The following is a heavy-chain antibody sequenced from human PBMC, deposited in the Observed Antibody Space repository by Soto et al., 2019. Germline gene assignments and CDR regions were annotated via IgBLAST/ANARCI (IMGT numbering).Heavy chain of an antibody. J-gene: IGHJ4*02. CDR2: ISHDGTNK. CDR1: GFTFSAYG. D-gene: IGHD3-22*01. CDR3: AKDEYYYSRSGYYIFDS. Sequence: QAQLVESGGGVVQPEESLRLSCEVSGFTFSAYGMHWVRQAPGKGLEWVAAISHDGTNKNYGDSVKGRFTISRDNSKKTLYLQMNSLRPEDTALYYCAKDEYYYSRSGYYIFDSWGQGTLVTVSS. V-gene: IGHV3-30*18.